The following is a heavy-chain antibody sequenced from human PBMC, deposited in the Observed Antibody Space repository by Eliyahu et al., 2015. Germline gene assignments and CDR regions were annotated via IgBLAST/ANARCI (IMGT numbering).Heavy chain of an antibody. CDR1: GFTFSSYE. CDR2: ISSSGSTI. V-gene: IGHV3-48*03. CDR3: ARETVDCGGDCHDY. J-gene: IGHJ4*02. D-gene: IGHD2-21*01. Sequence: QPGGSLRLSCAASGFTFSSYEMNWVRQAPGKGLEWVSYISSSGSTIYYADSVKGRFTISRDNAKNSLYLQMNSLRAEDTAVYYCARETVDCGGDCHDYWGQGTLVTVSS.